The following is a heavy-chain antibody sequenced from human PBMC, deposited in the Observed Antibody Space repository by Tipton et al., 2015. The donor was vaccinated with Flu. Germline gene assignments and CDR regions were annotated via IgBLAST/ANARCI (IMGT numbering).Heavy chain of an antibody. V-gene: IGHV1-18*01. CDR2: ISGYNGNK. D-gene: IGHD1-7*01. CDR1: GYTFTNYGYG. Sequence: QLVQSGAEVKKPGASMKISCKASGYTFTNYGYGVSWVRQAPGQGLEWMGWISGYNGNKNYAQKVQDRVTMTTDTSKSTAYMELRSLTSDDTAVYYCARDWDYHVDYWGQGTLVTVSS. J-gene: IGHJ4*02. CDR3: ARDWDYHVDY.